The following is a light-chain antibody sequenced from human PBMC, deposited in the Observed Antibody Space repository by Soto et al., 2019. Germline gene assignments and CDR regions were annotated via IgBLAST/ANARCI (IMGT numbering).Light chain of an antibody. CDR2: GAS. CDR3: QPYGSSPYT. V-gene: IGKV3-20*01. J-gene: IGKJ2*01. CDR1: QSVSSSY. Sequence: EIVLTQSPGTLSLSPEERATLSCRASQSVSSSYLAWYQQKPGQAPRLLIYGASSRATGIPDWFSGSGSGTDFTLTISRLEPEDFAVYYCQPYGSSPYTFGQGTKLEIK.